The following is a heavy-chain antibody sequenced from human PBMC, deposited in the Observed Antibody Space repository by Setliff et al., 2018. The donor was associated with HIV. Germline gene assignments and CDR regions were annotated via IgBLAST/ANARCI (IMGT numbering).Heavy chain of an antibody. CDR1: GGSIRSYY. CDR2: AHYSGSN. V-gene: IGHV4-59*01. J-gene: IGHJ5*02. CDR3: ARVGYNDDSGYPYNWFDP. D-gene: IGHD3-22*01. Sequence: TLSLTCTVSGGSIRSYYWSWIRQPPGKGLEWLGHAHYSGSNKNNPSLRSRISMAVDTSKNQVSLKLSSVTAADTAVYYCARVGYNDDSGYPYNWFDPWGQGTLVTAPQ.